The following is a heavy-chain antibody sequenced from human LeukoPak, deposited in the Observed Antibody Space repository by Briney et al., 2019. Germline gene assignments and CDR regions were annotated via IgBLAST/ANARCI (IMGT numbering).Heavy chain of an antibody. J-gene: IGHJ4*02. V-gene: IGHV1-2*02. D-gene: IGHD3-3*01. Sequence: ASVKVSCKASGYTFTGYYMHWVRQAPGQGLEWMGWINPNSGGTNYAQKFQGRVTMTRDTSFSTAYMELSRLRSDDTAVYYCARRRGNFWSGYYTVFDYWGQGTLVTVSS. CDR2: INPNSGGT. CDR3: ARRRGNFWSGYYTVFDY. CDR1: GYTFTGYY.